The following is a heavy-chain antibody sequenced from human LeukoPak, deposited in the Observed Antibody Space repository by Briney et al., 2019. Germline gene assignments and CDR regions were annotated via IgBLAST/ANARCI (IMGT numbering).Heavy chain of an antibody. CDR1: GYTFTGYY. CDR3: ARTRGYSYGPSFDAFDI. V-gene: IGHV1-2*04. J-gene: IGHJ3*02. Sequence: ASVKVSCKASGYTFTGYYMHWVRQAPGQGLEWMGWINPNSGGTNYAQKFQGWVTMTRDTSISTAYMELSRLRSDDTAVYYCARTRGYSYGPSFDAFDIWGQGTMVTVSS. CDR2: INPNSGGT. D-gene: IGHD5-18*01.